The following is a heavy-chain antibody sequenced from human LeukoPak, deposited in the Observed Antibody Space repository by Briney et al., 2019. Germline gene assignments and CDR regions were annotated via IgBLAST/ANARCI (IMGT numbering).Heavy chain of an antibody. CDR3: AKLVDTAMVEDAFDI. D-gene: IGHD5-18*01. J-gene: IGHJ3*02. Sequence: GGSLRLSCAVSGFTFSSYGMHWVRQAPGKGREWVAVIWYEGSNKYYADSVKGRFTISRDNSKNTLYLQMNSLRAEDTAVDYCAKLVDTAMVEDAFDIWGQGTMVTVSS. CDR1: GFTFSSYG. CDR2: IWYEGSNK. V-gene: IGHV3-33*06.